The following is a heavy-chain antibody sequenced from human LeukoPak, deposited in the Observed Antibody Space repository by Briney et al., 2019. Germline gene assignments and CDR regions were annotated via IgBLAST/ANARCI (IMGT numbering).Heavy chain of an antibody. CDR2: IYHSGSP. CDR3: ARDDRRADAFNI. J-gene: IGHJ3*02. Sequence: PSETLSLTCAVSGGSISSGGYSWSWIRPPPGKGLEWIGYIYHSGSPYYNPSLKSRVTISVDRSKNQFSLKLSSATAADTAVYYCARDDRRADAFNIWGQGTMVTVSS. CDR1: GGSISSGGYS. V-gene: IGHV4-30-2*01.